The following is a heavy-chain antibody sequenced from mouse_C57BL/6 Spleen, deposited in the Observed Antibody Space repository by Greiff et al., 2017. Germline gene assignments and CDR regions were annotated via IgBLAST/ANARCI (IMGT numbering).Heavy chain of an antibody. CDR2: IDPANGNT. CDR3: VYYGSSPGDWYFDV. CDR1: GFNIKNTY. V-gene: IGHV14-3*01. J-gene: IGHJ1*03. D-gene: IGHD1-1*01. Sequence: EVMLVESVAELVRPGASVKLSCTASGFNIKNTYMHWVKQRPEQGLEWIGRIDPANGNTKYAPKFQGKATITADTSSNTAYLQLSSLTSEDTAIYYCVYYGSSPGDWYFDVWGTGTTVTVSS.